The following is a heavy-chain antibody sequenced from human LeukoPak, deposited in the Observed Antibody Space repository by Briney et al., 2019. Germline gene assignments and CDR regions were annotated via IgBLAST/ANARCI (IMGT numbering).Heavy chain of an antibody. Sequence: GGSLRLSCAASGFTFSSYGMHWVRQAPGKGLEWVAFIRYDRRNQYYADSVKGRFTISRDNSKNTLYLQMNSLRAEDTAVYYCSGSYSGYYYYYMDVWGKGTTVTISS. V-gene: IGHV3-30*02. J-gene: IGHJ6*03. CDR1: GFTFSSYG. CDR3: SGSYSGYYYYYMDV. CDR2: IRYDRRNQ. D-gene: IGHD3-10*01.